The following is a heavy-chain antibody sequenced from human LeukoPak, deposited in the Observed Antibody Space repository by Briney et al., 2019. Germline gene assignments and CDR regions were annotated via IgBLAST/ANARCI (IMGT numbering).Heavy chain of an antibody. D-gene: IGHD6-19*01. Sequence: SETLSLTCTVSGGSITNYYWSWIRQPPGKGLEWIGYMYYSGSTNYNPSLKSRVTISADTSKNQFSLRLSFVTAADTAVYYCASNKGQWLFSDWGQGTLVTVSS. CDR3: ASNKGQWLFSD. CDR2: MYYSGST. J-gene: IGHJ4*02. V-gene: IGHV4-59*08. CDR1: GGSITNYY.